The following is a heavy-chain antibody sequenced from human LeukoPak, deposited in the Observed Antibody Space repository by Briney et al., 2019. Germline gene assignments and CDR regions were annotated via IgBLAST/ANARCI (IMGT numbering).Heavy chain of an antibody. D-gene: IGHD1-26*01. V-gene: IGHV3-21*04. J-gene: IGHJ3*02. CDR2: ISSSSSYI. CDR3: AKGRSDSYYDAFDI. CDR1: GFTFSSYS. Sequence: PGGSLRLSCAASGFTFSSYSMNWVRQAPGKGLEWVSSISSSSSYIYYAGSVKGQFTISRDNSKKTLYLQMNSLRAEDTAVYYCAKGRSDSYYDAFDIWGQGTMVTVSS.